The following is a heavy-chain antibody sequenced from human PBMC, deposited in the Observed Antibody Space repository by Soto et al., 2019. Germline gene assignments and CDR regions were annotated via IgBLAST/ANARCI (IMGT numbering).Heavy chain of an antibody. D-gene: IGHD3-22*01. CDR1: GGSISSGDYY. CDR2: IYYSGST. V-gene: IGHV4-30-4*01. CDR3: ARDRPIVVVPRVEQRDAFDF. Sequence: SETLSLTCTVSGGSISSGDYYWSWIRQPPGKGLEWIGYIYYSGSTYYNPSLKSRVTISVDTSKNQFSLKLSSVTAADTAVYYCARDRPIVVVPRVEQRDAFDFWGQGKMVTVSS. J-gene: IGHJ3*01.